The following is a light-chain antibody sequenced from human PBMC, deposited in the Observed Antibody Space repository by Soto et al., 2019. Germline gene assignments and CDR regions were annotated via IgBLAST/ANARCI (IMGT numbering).Light chain of an antibody. CDR2: GAS. CDR1: QSVSSN. CDR3: QQYKNWRT. Sequence: EIVMTQSPATLSVSPGERATLSCRASQSVSSNLAWYQQKPGQAPRLLMYGASTRATGVPARFSGSGSGTEFTLTISGLQSEDFAVYYCQQYKNWRTFGQGTKVEIK. V-gene: IGKV3-15*01. J-gene: IGKJ1*01.